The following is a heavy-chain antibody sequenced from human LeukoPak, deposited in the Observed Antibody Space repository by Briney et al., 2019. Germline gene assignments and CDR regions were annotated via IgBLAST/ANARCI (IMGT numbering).Heavy chain of an antibody. V-gene: IGHV3-74*01. CDR3: ARDRGYTFDY. CDR2: IKSDGSST. Sequence: GGSLRLSCAASGFTFRSYWMHWVRPLPGKGLGWVSNIKSDGSSTTYADSVKGRFTISRDNAKNTLYLQMNSLRAEDTAVYYCARDRGYTFDYWGQGTLVTVSS. D-gene: IGHD3-22*01. J-gene: IGHJ4*02. CDR1: GFTFRSYW.